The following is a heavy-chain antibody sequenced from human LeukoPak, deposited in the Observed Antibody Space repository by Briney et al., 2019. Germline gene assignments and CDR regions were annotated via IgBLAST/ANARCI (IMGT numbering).Heavy chain of an antibody. V-gene: IGHV3-23*01. Sequence: GGSLRLSCAASEFTFSSFAMNWVRGAPGRGLEWVSGTRDSGTTTYCADSVKGRFTMSRDNSKKTLFLQLDRLRADDTAVYYCAKGGSGFGFYYGMDVWGQGTTVTVSS. CDR2: TRDSGTTT. CDR1: EFTFSSFA. D-gene: IGHD3-10*01. CDR3: AKGGSGFGFYYGMDV. J-gene: IGHJ6*02.